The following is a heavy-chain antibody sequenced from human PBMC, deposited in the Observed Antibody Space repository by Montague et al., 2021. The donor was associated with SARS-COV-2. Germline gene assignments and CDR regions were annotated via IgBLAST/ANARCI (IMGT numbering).Heavy chain of an antibody. V-gene: IGHV3-30*18. J-gene: IGHJ3*02. CDR1: GFTFSRYG. D-gene: IGHD2-21*02. CDR3: ANLVVVTAGDDFEI. Sequence: SRRLSCAASGFTFSRYGMHWVRQAPGKGLEWVAFISYDGSNKKYADSVKGRFTISRDNSKNTLYLQMNSLRAEDTAVYSCANLVVVTAGDDFEIWGQGTMVTVSS. CDR2: ISYDGSNK.